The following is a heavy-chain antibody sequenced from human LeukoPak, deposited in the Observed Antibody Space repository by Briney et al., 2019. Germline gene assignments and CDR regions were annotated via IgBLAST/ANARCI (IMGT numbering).Heavy chain of an antibody. J-gene: IGHJ4*02. V-gene: IGHV3-23*01. CDR1: GFSFSSYT. CDR2: ISGSSGGNT. D-gene: IGHD6-13*01. Sequence: GGSLRLSCAASGFSFSSYTMSWVRQAPGMGLEWFSAISGSSGGNTYYADSVKGRFTISRDNSKNTLYLQANSLRAEGTAVYYCAKGLGSSSWYYFDYWGQGTLVTVSS. CDR3: AKGLGSSSWYYFDY.